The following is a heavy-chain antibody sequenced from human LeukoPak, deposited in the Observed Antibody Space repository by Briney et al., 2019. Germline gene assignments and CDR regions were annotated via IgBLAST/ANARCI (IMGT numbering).Heavy chain of an antibody. V-gene: IGHV1-69*13. J-gene: IGHJ4*02. Sequence: SVKVSCKASGGTFSGYAISWVRQAPGQGLEWMGGIIPIFGTANYAQKFQGRVTITADESTSTAYMELSSLRSEDTAVYYRTLPRYHYCDNGDTGTDYWGQGTLVTVSS. D-gene: IGHD3-22*01. CDR3: TLPRYHYCDNGDTGTDY. CDR1: GGTFSGYA. CDR2: IIPIFGTA.